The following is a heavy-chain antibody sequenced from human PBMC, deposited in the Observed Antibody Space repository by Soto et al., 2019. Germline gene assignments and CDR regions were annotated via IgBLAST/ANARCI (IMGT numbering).Heavy chain of an antibody. J-gene: IGHJ6*02. CDR3: ARRKSEHYGMDV. Sequence: EVQLVESGGGLVQPGGSLTLSCAASGFPFSRFWMSWVRQAPGKGLEWVANIKEDGSEKYYVDSMKGRFTISRDNAKNSLYLQMNSLRAEDTAVYYCARRKSEHYGMDVWGQGTTVTVSS. CDR1: GFPFSRFW. V-gene: IGHV3-7*03. CDR2: IKEDGSEK.